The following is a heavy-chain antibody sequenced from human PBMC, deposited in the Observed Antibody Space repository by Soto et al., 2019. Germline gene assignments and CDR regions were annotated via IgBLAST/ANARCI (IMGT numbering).Heavy chain of an antibody. CDR1: GGSINSGSYY. J-gene: IGHJ5*02. CDR2: IYYSGGT. Sequence: ASETLSLTCIVSGGSINSGSYYWGWIRQPPGKGLEWIESIYYSGGTLNNPSFRGRVTMSVDTSKNQFTLKLSSVTAADTGVYYCARHCGSGWYAASWFDPWGQGTLVTVSS. V-gene: IGHV4-39*01. D-gene: IGHD6-19*01. CDR3: ARHCGSGWYAASWFDP.